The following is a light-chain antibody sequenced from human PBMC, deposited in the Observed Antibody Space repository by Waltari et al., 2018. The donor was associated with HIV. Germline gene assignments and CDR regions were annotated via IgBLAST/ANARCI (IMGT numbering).Light chain of an antibody. CDR3: AAWDDSLKGYV. V-gene: IGLV1-44*01. CDR1: STTIRQNN. J-gene: IGLJ1*01. CDR2: SNN. Sequence: QSVLTQPPSASGTPGQRVTISCSGSSTTIRQNNVNWYQHLPGTAPKLLIYSNNQRPSGVPDRFSGSKSGTSASLAISGLQSEDEADYYCAAWDDSLKGYVFGPGTEVSVL.